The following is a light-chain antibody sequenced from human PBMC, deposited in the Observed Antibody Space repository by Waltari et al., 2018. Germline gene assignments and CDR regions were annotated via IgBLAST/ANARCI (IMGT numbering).Light chain of an antibody. J-gene: IGKJ2*01. V-gene: IGKV4-1*01. CDR2: WAS. CDR3: QQHYSTPYT. Sequence: DIVMTQSPDSLTVSLGERATINCKSSQSIFQSSYNKNYLAWYQQRPGQSPKLLIYWASTRVSGVPDRFAGSGSGTDFTLTISSLQAEDVAVYYCQQHYSTPYTFGQGTKLEIK. CDR1: QSIFQSSYNKNY.